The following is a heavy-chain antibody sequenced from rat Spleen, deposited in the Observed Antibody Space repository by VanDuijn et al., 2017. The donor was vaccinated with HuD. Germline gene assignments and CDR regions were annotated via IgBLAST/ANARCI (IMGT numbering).Heavy chain of an antibody. CDR1: GFTFSNYY. J-gene: IGHJ3*01. CDR3: ARQGSNNYGWFAY. V-gene: IGHV5-25*01. D-gene: IGHD1-10*01. Sequence: EVQLVESGGGLVQPGRSMKLSCAASGFTFSNYYMAWVRQAPTKGLEWVAYISTGGGSTYYRDSVKGRFTISRDNAKSTLYLQMDSLRSEDTATYYCARQGSNNYGWFAYWGQGTLVTVSS. CDR2: ISTGGGST.